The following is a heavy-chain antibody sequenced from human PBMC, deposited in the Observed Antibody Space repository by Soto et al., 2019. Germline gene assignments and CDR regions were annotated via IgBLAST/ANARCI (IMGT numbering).Heavy chain of an antibody. CDR3: AKKAGYSGYDPVDY. CDR1: GFTFSSYA. CDR2: ISTSGGST. V-gene: IGHV3-23*01. J-gene: IGHJ4*02. Sequence: PGGSLRLSCAASGFTFSSYAMSWVLQAPGKGLEWVSAISTSGGSTFYADSVKGRFTISRDNFKNTLYLQMNSLRAEDTAVYYCAKKAGYSGYDPVDYWGQGTLVTVSS. D-gene: IGHD5-12*01.